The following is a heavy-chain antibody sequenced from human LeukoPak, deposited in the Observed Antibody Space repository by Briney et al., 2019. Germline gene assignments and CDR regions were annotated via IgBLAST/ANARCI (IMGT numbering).Heavy chain of an antibody. CDR2: TYYSGST. Sequence: PSETLSLTCTVSGISISSGDYYWSWIRQPPGKGLEWIGCTYYSGSTYYNPSLKSRVTISVDTSKNQFSLKLSSVTAADTAVYYCARPYYYDSRIDPWGQGTRVTVSS. D-gene: IGHD3-22*01. V-gene: IGHV4-30-4*01. CDR3: ARPYYYDSRIDP. J-gene: IGHJ5*02. CDR1: GISISSGDYY.